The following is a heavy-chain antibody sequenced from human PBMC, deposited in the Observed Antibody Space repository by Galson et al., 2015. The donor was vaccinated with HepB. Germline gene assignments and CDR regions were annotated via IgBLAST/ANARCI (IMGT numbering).Heavy chain of an antibody. D-gene: IGHD6-13*01. J-gene: IGHJ3*02. V-gene: IGHV3-21*01. CDR1: GFTFSSYS. CDR2: ISSSSSYI. CDR3: ARDLSPGYSSSWYGRWNAFDI. Sequence: LRLSCAASGFTFSSYSMNWVRQAPGKGLEWVSSISSSSSYIYYADSVKGRFTISRDNAKNSLYLQMNSLRAEDTAVYYCARDLSPGYSSSWYGRWNAFDIWGQGTMVTVSS.